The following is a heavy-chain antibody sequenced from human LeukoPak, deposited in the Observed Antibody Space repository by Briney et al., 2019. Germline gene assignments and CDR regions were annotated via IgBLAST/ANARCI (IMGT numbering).Heavy chain of an antibody. J-gene: IGHJ5*02. V-gene: IGHV4-39*07. CDR1: GGSIRSSSYF. Sequence: SESLSLTCTVSGGSIRSSSYFCGWIRQPPGRGLGWIGSNYYSGSTYYNPSLKSRVTISVDTSKNQLSLKLSSVTATDTSVYYCARVGTGGYWGSTSCYMRWFDPWGQGTLVTVSS. D-gene: IGHD2-2*01. CDR2: NYYSGST. CDR3: ARVGTGGYWGSTSCYMRWFDP.